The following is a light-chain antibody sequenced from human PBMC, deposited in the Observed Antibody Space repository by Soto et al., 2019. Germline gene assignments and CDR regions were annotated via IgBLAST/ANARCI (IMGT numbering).Light chain of an antibody. CDR2: GAS. V-gene: IGKV3-20*01. J-gene: IGKJ2*01. CDR1: QSVSSNY. CDR3: QQYGSSSYT. Sequence: DIVLTQSPDTLSLSPGERATLSCRASQSVSSNYLAWYQQKPGQAPRLLIYGASTRATGIPDRFSGSGSGTDFTLTISRLEPEAFAVYYCQQYGSSSYTFGQGTRLEIK.